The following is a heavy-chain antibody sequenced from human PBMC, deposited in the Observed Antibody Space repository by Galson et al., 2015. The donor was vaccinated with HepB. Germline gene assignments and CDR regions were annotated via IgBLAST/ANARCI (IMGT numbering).Heavy chain of an antibody. CDR2: IIPIFGTA. CDR3: ARPQAHDRDAYAFDI. V-gene: IGHV1-69*13. CDR1: GGTFSSYA. Sequence: SVKVSCKASGGTFSSYAISWVRQAPGQGLEWMGGIIPIFGTANYAQKFQGGVTITADESTSTAYMELSSLRSEDTAVYYCARPQAHDRDAYAFDIWGQGTMVTVSS. D-gene: IGHD6-6*01. J-gene: IGHJ3*02.